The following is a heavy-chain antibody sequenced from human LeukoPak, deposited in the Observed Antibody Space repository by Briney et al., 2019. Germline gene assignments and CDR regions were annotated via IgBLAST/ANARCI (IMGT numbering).Heavy chain of an antibody. CDR1: GFPFISYG. D-gene: IGHD3-9*01. J-gene: IGHJ6*03. Sequence: GGSLGLSCAASGFPFISYGMHWVRQAPGKGLEWVAVIWYDGSNKYYADSVKGRFTISRDNSKNTLYLQMNSLRAEDTAVYYCARDRLLTYYDILTGYSEYYYYYMDVWGKGTTVTVSS. CDR3: ARDRLLTYYDILTGYSEYYYYYMDV. CDR2: IWYDGSNK. V-gene: IGHV3-33*01.